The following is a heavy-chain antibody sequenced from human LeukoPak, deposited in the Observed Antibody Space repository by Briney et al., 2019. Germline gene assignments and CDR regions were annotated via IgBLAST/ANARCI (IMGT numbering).Heavy chain of an antibody. V-gene: IGHV4-34*01. CDR3: AAFLLQQINVFDI. CDR1: GGSFNGYY. D-gene: IGHD1-1*01. Sequence: SETLSLTCAVYGGSFNGYYWSWIRQPPGKGLEWIGEINHSGSTNYNPSLKSRVTVSVDTSKNQFSLKLSSVTAADTAVYYCAAFLLQQINVFDIWGQGTMVTVSS. CDR2: INHSGST. J-gene: IGHJ3*02.